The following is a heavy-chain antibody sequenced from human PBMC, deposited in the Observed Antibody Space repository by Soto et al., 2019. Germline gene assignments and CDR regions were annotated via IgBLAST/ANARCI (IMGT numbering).Heavy chain of an antibody. CDR3: ARDGLARDLDFDY. V-gene: IGHV3-74*01. Sequence: EVQLVESGGDLVQPGGSLRLSCAASGFTFSNYWMHWVRQAPGKGLVWVSRINSDGSSTAYADSVKGRFTISRDNAKNTLDLQINSLRAEDTAVYYCARDGLARDLDFDYWGQGTLVSVSS. D-gene: IGHD1-1*01. CDR2: INSDGSST. CDR1: GFTFSNYW. J-gene: IGHJ4*02.